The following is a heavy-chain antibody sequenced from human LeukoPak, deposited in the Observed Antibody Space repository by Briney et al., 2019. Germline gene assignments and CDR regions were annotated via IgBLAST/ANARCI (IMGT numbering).Heavy chain of an antibody. D-gene: IGHD6-13*01. CDR3: ARESSGIAAAGTDY. CDR2: IYYSGST. CDR1: GGSISSGDYY. Sequence: PSETLSLTCTVSGGSISSGDYYWSWIRQPPGKGLEWLGYIYYSGSTYYNPSLKSRVTISVDTSKNQFSLKLSSVTAADTAVYYCARESSGIAAAGTDYWGQGTLVTVSS. J-gene: IGHJ4*02. V-gene: IGHV4-30-4*01.